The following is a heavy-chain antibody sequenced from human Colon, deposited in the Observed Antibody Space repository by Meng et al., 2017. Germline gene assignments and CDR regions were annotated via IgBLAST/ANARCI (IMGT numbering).Heavy chain of an antibody. CDR2: ISAAADRT. V-gene: IGHV3-23*01. CDR1: GFTFCSYE. Sequence: DVHLSEAGGDLVQPGGSVRLSCAASGFTFCSYEMSWVRRDPGKGLAGVSVISAAADRTYSADSVAGRFTISRDNSKNMVYLQMNNLRAEDTAVYYRARISTIATFFDNWGQGTLVTVSS. CDR3: ARISTIATFFDN. D-gene: IGHD1-26*01. J-gene: IGHJ4*02.